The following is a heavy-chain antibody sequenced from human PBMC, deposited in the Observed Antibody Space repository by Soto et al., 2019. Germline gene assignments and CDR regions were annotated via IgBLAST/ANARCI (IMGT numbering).Heavy chain of an antibody. Sequence: SGPTLVKPTQTLTLTCTFSGFSLSTSGVGVGWIRQPPGKALEWLALIYWDDDKRYSPSLKSRLTITKDTSKNQVVLTMTNMDPVDTATYYCAHSGGYGDYYYYYYMDVWGKGTTVTVSS. V-gene: IGHV2-5*02. CDR2: IYWDDDK. CDR3: AHSGGYGDYYYYYYMDV. J-gene: IGHJ6*03. D-gene: IGHD4-17*01. CDR1: GFSLSTSGVG.